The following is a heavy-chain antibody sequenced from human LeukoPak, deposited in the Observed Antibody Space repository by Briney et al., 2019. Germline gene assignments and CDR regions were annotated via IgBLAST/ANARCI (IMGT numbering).Heavy chain of an antibody. V-gene: IGHV3-30*04. Sequence: PGGTLRLSCAASGFTFSNYALHWVRQAPGKGLEWVAVISYDGSNKYYADSVKGRFTISRDNSKNTLFLQMNSLRAEDTAVYYCARDPPLYIMGATGLDFWGQGTLVTVSS. CDR2: ISYDGSNK. D-gene: IGHD1-26*01. CDR3: ARDPPLYIMGATGLDF. CDR1: GFTFSNYA. J-gene: IGHJ4*02.